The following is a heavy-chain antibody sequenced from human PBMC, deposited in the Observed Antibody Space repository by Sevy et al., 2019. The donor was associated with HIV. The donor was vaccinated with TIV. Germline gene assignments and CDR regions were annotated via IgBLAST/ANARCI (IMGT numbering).Heavy chain of an antibody. CDR1: GFTFSSYA. D-gene: IGHD6-19*01. CDR3: ARGRIAVAGTHFDY. J-gene: IGHJ4*02. V-gene: IGHV3-30-3*01. CDR2: ISDDGSNK. Sequence: GGSLRLSCAASGFTFSSYAMHWVRQAPGKGLEWVAVISDDGSNKYYADSVKGRFTISRDNSKNTLYLQMNSLRAEDTAVYYGARGRIAVAGTHFDYWGQGTLVTVSS.